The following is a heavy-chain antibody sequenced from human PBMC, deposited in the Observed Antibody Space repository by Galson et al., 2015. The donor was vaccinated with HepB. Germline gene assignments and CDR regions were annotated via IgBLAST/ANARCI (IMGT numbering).Heavy chain of an antibody. J-gene: IGHJ4*02. CDR1: GYTFTSYA. Sequence: SVKVSCKASGYTFTSYAMHWVRQAPGQRLEWMGWINAGNGNTKYSQKFQGRVTITRDTSASTAYVELSSLRSEDTAVYYCARKPRYDSSGYYHHFDYWGRGTLVTVSS. CDR2: INAGNGNT. CDR3: ARKPRYDSSGYYHHFDY. V-gene: IGHV1-3*01. D-gene: IGHD3-22*01.